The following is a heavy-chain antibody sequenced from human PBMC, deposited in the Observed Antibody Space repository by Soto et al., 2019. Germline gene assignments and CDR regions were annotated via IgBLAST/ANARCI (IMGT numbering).Heavy chain of an antibody. Sequence: SETLSLTCTVSGGSISSSSYYWGWIRQPPGKGLEWIGSIYYSGSTYYNPSLKSRVTISVDTSKNQFSLKLSSVTAADTAVYYCARQKSLLWFGELFICWFDPWGQGTLVTVSS. CDR3: ARQKSLLWFGELFICWFDP. J-gene: IGHJ5*02. CDR2: IYYSGST. CDR1: GGSISSSSYY. D-gene: IGHD3-10*01. V-gene: IGHV4-39*01.